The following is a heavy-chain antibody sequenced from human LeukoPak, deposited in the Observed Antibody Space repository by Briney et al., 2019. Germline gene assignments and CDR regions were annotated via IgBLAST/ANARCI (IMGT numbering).Heavy chain of an antibody. CDR2: IYSGGST. CDR1: GFTVSTNY. J-gene: IGHJ2*01. V-gene: IGHV3-53*01. Sequence: PGGSLRLSCAASGFTVSTNYMNWVRQTPGKGLEWVSIIYSGGSTYYADSVKGRFIVSRDSSKNTLYLQMNSLRAEDTAVYYCARVGAHYHWYFDLWGRGTLVTVSS. CDR3: ARVGAHYHWYFDL. D-gene: IGHD3-10*01.